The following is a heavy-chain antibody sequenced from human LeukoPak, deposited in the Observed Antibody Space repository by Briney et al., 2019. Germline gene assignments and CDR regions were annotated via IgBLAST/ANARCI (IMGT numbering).Heavy chain of an antibody. CDR1: GYTFTSYD. D-gene: IGHD6-13*01. J-gene: IGHJ3*02. Sequence: ASVKVSCKASGYTFTSYDINWVRQATGQGLEWMGWMNPNSGNTGYAQKFQGRVTMTRNTSISTAYMELSSLRSEDTAVYHCARWIKSGANGRHSSRYPRAFDIWGQGTMVTVSS. CDR3: ARWIKSGANGRHSSRYPRAFDI. CDR2: MNPNSGNT. V-gene: IGHV1-8*01.